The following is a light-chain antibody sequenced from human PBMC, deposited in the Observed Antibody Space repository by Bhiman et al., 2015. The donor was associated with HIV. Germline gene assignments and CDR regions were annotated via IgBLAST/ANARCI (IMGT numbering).Light chain of an antibody. V-gene: IGLV3-21*01. CDR2: YDS. CDR1: NLGTKS. CDR3: QAWDSSTGGV. Sequence: SYELTQPPSVSVAPGKTATITCGGDNLGTKSVHWYQQRPGQAPIMVIYYDSDRPSGIPERFSGSNSGNTATLTISGTQAMDEADYYCQAWDSSTGGVFGTGTKVTVL. J-gene: IGLJ1*01.